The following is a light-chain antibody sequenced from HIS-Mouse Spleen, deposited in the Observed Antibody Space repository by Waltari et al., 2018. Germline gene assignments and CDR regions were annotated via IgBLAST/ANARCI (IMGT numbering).Light chain of an antibody. J-gene: IGLJ3*02. Sequence: QSVLTQPPSVSGAPGQRVTISCTGSSPNIRAGYDVHWSQQLPRTAPKLLIYGNSNRPSGVPDRFSGSKSGTSASLAITGLQAEDEADYYCQSYDSSLSGWVFGGGTKLTVL. V-gene: IGLV1-40*01. CDR3: QSYDSSLSGWV. CDR2: GNS. CDR1: SPNIRAGYD.